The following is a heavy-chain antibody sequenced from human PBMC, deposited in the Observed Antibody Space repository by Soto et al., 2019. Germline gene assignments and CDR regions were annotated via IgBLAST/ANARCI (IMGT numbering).Heavy chain of an antibody. J-gene: IGHJ6*02. CDR1: GFTFSSYA. V-gene: IGHV3-23*01. CDR2: ISGTGGST. CDR3: AGGSGSFYYHGMDV. D-gene: IGHD3-10*01. Sequence: PGGSLRLSCAASGFTFSSYAMSWVRQAPGKGLEWVSGISGTGGSTNYADSVKGRSTISRDNLKNTLYLQMNNLRAEDTAVYYCAGGSGSFYYHGMDVWGQGTTSTVSS.